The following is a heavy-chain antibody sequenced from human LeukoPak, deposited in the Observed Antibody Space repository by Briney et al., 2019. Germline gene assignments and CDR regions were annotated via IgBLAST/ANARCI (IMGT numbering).Heavy chain of an antibody. CDR1: GFTFSSYS. V-gene: IGHV3-21*01. D-gene: IGHD3-22*01. CDR2: ISSSSSYI. J-gene: IGHJ4*02. CDR3: ARDSDSSGYCDY. Sequence: PLGSLRLSCAASGFTFSSYSMNWVRQAPEERLERVSAISSSSSYINYADSVKGRVTISRDNAKNSLYLQMNSLTAADTAVYYCARDSDSSGYCDYWGQGTLVTVSS.